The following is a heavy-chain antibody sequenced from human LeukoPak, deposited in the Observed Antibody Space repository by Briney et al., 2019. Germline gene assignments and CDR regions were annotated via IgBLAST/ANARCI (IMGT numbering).Heavy chain of an antibody. J-gene: IGHJ4*02. Sequence: GGSLRLSCAASGFSFSPYVMNWVRQAPGKGLEYVSGISTNGGSTYYANSVKGRFTISRDNSKNTLYLQMGSLRAEDMAVYYCARGVHYDYAWGSYRPFYFDYWGQGSLVTVSS. CDR2: ISTNGGST. CDR1: GFSFSPYV. D-gene: IGHD3-16*02. V-gene: IGHV3-64*01. CDR3: ARGVHYDYAWGSYRPFYFDY.